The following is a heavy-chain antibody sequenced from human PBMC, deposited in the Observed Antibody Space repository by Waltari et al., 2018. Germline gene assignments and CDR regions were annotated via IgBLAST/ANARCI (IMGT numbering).Heavy chain of an antibody. J-gene: IGHJ4*02. CDR3: ARERGTGYGDGALYYFDY. CDR2: IYTGGTT. Sequence: EVQLVETGGGLIEPGGSLRLSCAASGFTVSRSYMSWVRQAPGKGLEWVSVIYTGGTTFYADSVKGRFTVSRDNSKNTVYLQMNSLRAEDTAVYYCARERGTGYGDGALYYFDYWGQGTLVTVSS. V-gene: IGHV3-53*02. CDR1: GFTVSRSY. D-gene: IGHD4-17*01.